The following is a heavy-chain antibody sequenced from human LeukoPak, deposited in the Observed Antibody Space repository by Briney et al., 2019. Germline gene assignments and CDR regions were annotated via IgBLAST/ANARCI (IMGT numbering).Heavy chain of an antibody. CDR1: GYTFTSYG. CDR3: ARGPNVDIVVYFDY. V-gene: IGHV1-18*01. D-gene: IGHD5-12*01. CDR2: ISAYNGNT. J-gene: IGHJ4*02. Sequence: ASVKVSCKASGYTFTSYGISWVRQAPGQGLAWMGWISAYNGNTNYAQKLQGRVTMTTDTSTSTAYMELRSLRSDDTAVYYCARGPNVDIVVYFDYWGQGTLVTVSS.